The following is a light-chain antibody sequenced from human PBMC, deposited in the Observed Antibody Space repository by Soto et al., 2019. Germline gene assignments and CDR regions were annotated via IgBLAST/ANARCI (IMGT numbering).Light chain of an antibody. V-gene: IGKV1-27*01. CDR2: AAS. CDR3: QKYNSAPRT. J-gene: IGKJ3*01. Sequence: DIQMTQSPSSLSASVGDRVTITCRASQGISNYLAWYQQKPGKVPTLLIYAASTLQSGVPSRFSGSGSGTDFTLTISGLPPEDVATYYCQKYNSAPRTFGPGTKVDIK. CDR1: QGISNY.